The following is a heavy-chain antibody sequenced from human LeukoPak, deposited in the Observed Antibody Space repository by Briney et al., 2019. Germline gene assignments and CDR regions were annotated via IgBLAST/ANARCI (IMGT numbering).Heavy chain of an antibody. V-gene: IGHV1-24*01. CDR3: ARDGEYGTGSYYRGCFDY. Sequence: GASVKVPCKVSGYTLTELSMHWVRQAPGKGLEWMGGFDPENGETIYAQNFQGRLTMTEDTSTDTAYMDLGSLGSDDTAVYYCARDGEYGTGSYYRGCFDYWGQGILVTVSS. CDR2: FDPENGET. D-gene: IGHD3-10*01. CDR1: GYTLTELS. J-gene: IGHJ4*02.